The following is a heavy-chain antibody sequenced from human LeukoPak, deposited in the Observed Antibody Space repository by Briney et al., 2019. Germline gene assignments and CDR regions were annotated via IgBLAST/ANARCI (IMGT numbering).Heavy chain of an antibody. CDR1: GYIFTRYW. V-gene: IGHV5-51*01. CDR2: IYPGDSDT. CDR3: AREPDYGSRTYSPFDY. J-gene: IGHJ4*02. Sequence: GESLKISCKGSGYIFTRYWIGWVRQMPGKGLERMGIIYPGDSDTKYSPSFEGQVTISVDKSISTAYLQWSSLKASDTAMYYCAREPDYGSRTYSPFDYWGQGTLVTVSS. D-gene: IGHD3-10*01.